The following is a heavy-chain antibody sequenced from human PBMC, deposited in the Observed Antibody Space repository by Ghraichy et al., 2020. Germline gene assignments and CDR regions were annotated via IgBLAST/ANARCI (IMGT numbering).Heavy chain of an antibody. J-gene: IGHJ6*03. D-gene: IGHD3-10*01. CDR3: VRDRWGGSGSPQKPAYYYNMDV. V-gene: IGHV1-46*03. CDR1: GYTFTSYY. Sequence: ASVKVSCKASGYTFTSYYMHWVRQAPGQGLEWMGIINPSGGSTSYAQKFQGRVTMTRDTSTSTVYMELSSLRSEDTAVYYCVRDRWGGSGSPQKPAYYYNMDVWGKGTTVTVSS. CDR2: INPSGGST.